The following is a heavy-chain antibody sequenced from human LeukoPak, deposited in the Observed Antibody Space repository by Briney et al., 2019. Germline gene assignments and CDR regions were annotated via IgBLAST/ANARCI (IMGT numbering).Heavy chain of an antibody. V-gene: IGHV1-18*01. CDR1: GYTFTSDG. CDR2: ISAYNGNT. Sequence: ASVKVSCKXSGYTFTSDGISWVRQAPGQGLEWMGWISAYNGNTNYAQKLQGRVTMTTDTSTSTAYMELRSLRSDDTAVYYCARDHCSGDCAQHWGQGTLVTVSS. J-gene: IGHJ1*01. D-gene: IGHD2-21*01. CDR3: ARDHCSGDCAQH.